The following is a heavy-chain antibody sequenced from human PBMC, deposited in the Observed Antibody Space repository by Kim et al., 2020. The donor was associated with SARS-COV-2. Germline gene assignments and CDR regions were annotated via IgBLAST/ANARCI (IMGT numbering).Heavy chain of an antibody. Sequence: GGSLRLSCAASEFTFSSYAMSWVRQAPGKGLEYVSAISGNGVNTYYADSVRGRFTISRDNSKNTLYLQMHGLRAEDTAVYYCAKDFCSNCGWWRGWQQPDYFDYWGQGTLVTVSS. CDR1: EFTFSSYA. CDR2: ISGNGVNT. J-gene: IGHJ4*02. D-gene: IGHD2-15*01. V-gene: IGHV3-23*01. CDR3: AKDFCSNCGWWRGWQQPDYFDY.